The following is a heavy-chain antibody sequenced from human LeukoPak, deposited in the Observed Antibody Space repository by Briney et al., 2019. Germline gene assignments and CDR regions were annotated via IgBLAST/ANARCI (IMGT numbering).Heavy chain of an antibody. CDR1: GYTFTSYD. CDR2: MNPNSGNT. J-gene: IGHJ3*02. Sequence: ASVKVSCKASGYTFTSYDINWVRQATGQGLEWMGWMNPNSGNTGYAQKFQGRVTITRNTSMSTAYMELSSLRSEDTAVYYCARGGWELQGANAFDIWGQGQWSPSLQ. V-gene: IGHV1-8*03. D-gene: IGHD1-26*01. CDR3: ARGGWELQGANAFDI.